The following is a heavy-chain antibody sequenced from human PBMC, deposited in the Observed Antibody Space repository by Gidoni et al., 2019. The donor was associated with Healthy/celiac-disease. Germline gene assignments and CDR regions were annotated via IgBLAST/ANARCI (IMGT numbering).Heavy chain of an antibody. CDR1: GGSIRSDNW. V-gene: IGHV4-4*02. CDR3: ARARYEMDYYYYGMDV. CDR2: ISHSGRT. J-gene: IGHJ6*02. D-gene: IGHD2-2*01. Sequence: QVQLQESGPGLVKPSGPLSLTCAVSGGSIRSDNWWSWVRQPPGKGLEWIGEISHSGRTNYNPSLESRVTISVDKSKNRFSLKLTSVTAADTAVYYCARARYEMDYYYYGMDVWGQGTTVTVSS.